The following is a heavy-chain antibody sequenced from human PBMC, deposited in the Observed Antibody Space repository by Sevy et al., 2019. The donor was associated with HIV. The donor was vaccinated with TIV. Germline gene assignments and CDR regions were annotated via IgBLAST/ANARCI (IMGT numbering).Heavy chain of an antibody. CDR1: GGSINNKAYY. J-gene: IGHJ1*01. CDR3: ARRLAAAGGGNEYFQP. Sequence: SETLSLTCTVSGGSINNKAYYRAWIRQPPGKGLEWIGSMSYSGNSYYNPSLNCRVTISLDTSRNQFSLRLTFVTAADTAVYYCARRLAAAGGGNEYFQPWGQGTLVTVSS. D-gene: IGHD6-13*01. CDR2: MSYSGNS. V-gene: IGHV4-39*01.